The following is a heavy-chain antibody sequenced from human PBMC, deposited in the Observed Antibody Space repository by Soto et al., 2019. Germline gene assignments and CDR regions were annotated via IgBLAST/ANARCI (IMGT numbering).Heavy chain of an antibody. CDR3: VRALGSRFMECPRFDP. D-gene: IGHD3-3*01. CDR2: INHSGST. Sequence: PSETLSLTCAVYGGSFSGHYWTWIRQPPGKGLEWMGEINHSGSTNYNPPLKSRITISVDTTKNQFSLRLKYVTAADTAVYYCVRALGSRFMECPRFDPWGQGRLVTVSS. J-gene: IGHJ5*02. CDR1: GGSFSGHY. V-gene: IGHV4-34*10.